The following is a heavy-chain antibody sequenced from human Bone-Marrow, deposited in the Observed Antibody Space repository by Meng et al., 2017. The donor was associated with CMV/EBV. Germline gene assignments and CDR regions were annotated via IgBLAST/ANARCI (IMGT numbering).Heavy chain of an antibody. Sequence: ASVKVSCKASGYTFTTYDVNWVRQAAGQGLEWLGWMNPNSGNTGYAQKFQGRVTMTRNTSISTAYMELSSLRSDDTAVYYCARGRSQGSGYSSGRYEGYFDDWGQGPLVTVSS. D-gene: IGHD6-19*01. CDR1: GYTFTTYD. V-gene: IGHV1-8*01. CDR2: MNPNSGNT. CDR3: ARGRSQGSGYSSGRYEGYFDD. J-gene: IGHJ4*02.